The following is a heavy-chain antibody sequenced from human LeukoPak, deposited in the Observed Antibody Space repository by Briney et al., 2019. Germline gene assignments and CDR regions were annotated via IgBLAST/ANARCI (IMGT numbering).Heavy chain of an antibody. CDR1: GASISSDS. D-gene: IGHD1-26*01. Sequence: PSETLSLTCTVAGASISSDSWSWIRQPPGKGLERIGNIHYSGSTNYNPSLRSRVIMSIDTSKNQFSLKLSSVTAADTAVYFCARVGVSARWGQGTLVTVSS. J-gene: IGHJ4*02. V-gene: IGHV4-59*01. CDR2: IHYSGST. CDR3: ARVGVSAR.